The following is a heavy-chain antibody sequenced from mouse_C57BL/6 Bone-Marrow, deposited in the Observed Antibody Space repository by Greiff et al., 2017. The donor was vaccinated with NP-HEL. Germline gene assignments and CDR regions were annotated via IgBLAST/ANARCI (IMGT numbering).Heavy chain of an antibody. J-gene: IGHJ1*03. CDR3: ANYYLWYFDV. CDR2: IWSGGST. CDR1: GFSLTSYG. V-gene: IGHV2-2*01. D-gene: IGHD2-1*01. Sequence: QVQLQQSGPGLVQPSQSLSITCTVSGFSLTSYGVHWVRQSPGKGLEWLGVIWSGGSTDYNAAFISRLSISKDNSKSQFFFQMNRLQADATAIYYCANYYLWYFDVWGTGTTVTVSS.